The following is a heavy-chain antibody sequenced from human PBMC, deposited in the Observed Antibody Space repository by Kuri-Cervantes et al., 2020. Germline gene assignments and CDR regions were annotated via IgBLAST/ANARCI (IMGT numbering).Heavy chain of an antibody. CDR3: ARGRHPRITIFGVVIRAALHFDY. V-gene: IGHV1-8*02. CDR2: MNPNSGNT. CDR1: GGTFSSYA. J-gene: IGHJ4*02. Sequence: ASVKVSCKASGGTFSSYAISWVRQAPGQGLEWMGWMNPNSGNTGYAQKFQGRVTMTRNTSISTAYMELSSLRSEDTAVYYCARGRHPRITIFGVVIRAALHFDYWGQGTLVTVSS. D-gene: IGHD3-3*01.